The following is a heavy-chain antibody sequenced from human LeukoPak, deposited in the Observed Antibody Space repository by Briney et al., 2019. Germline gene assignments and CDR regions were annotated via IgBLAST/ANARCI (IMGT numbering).Heavy chain of an antibody. CDR3: ARLFSRGWPYYYGLGA. CDR2: VYYGGDA. V-gene: IGHV4-39*01. CDR1: GGSIDSSGSY. D-gene: IGHD6-19*01. J-gene: IGHJ6*02. Sequence: SETLSLTCTVSGGSIDSSGSYWGWIRQPPGKGLEWIGCVYYGGDAYYNPSLKSRVTISADLSKNQFSLSLISVTAADTALYYCARLFSRGWPYYYGLGAWGQGITVTVSS.